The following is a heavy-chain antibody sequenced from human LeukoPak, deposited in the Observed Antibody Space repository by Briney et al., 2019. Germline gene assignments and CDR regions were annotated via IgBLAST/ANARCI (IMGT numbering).Heavy chain of an antibody. V-gene: IGHV3-21*01. CDR2: ISSGSSYI. J-gene: IGHJ4*02. D-gene: IGHD6-6*01. Sequence: GGSLRLSCAASGFTFSSYSMNWVRQAPGKGLEWVSSISSGSSYIYYADSVKGRFTISRDNAKNSLYLQMNSLRAEDTAVYYCARGTGYSSSSFVDYWGQGTLVTVSS. CDR1: GFTFSSYS. CDR3: ARGTGYSSSSFVDY.